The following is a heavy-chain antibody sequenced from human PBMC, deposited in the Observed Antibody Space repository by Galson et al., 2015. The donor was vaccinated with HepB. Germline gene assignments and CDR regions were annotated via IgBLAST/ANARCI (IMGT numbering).Heavy chain of an antibody. CDR1: GGTFSSYA. Sequence: SVKVSCKASGGTFSSYAISWVRQAPGQGLEWMGGIIPIFGTTNYAQKFQGRVTITADESTSTAYMELSSLRSEDTAVYYCARGPNIAARPGYFDYWGQGTLVTVSS. CDR3: ARGPNIAARPGYFDY. CDR2: IIPIFGTT. V-gene: IGHV1-69*13. J-gene: IGHJ4*02. D-gene: IGHD6-6*01.